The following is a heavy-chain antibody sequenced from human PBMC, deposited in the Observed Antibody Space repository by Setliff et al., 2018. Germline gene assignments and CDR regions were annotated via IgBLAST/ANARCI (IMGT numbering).Heavy chain of an antibody. CDR3: AKHMTPVANYFNRYVDV. Sequence: SETLSLTCNVSGASISSYYWSWIRQPPGKGLEWIGYFFNSGDTDCNPSLKSRVTISVDTSKNQFSLRLTSVTAADTAVYYCAKHMTPVANYFNRYVDVWGKGTTVTVSS. J-gene: IGHJ6*03. CDR2: FFNSGDT. V-gene: IGHV4-59*08. D-gene: IGHD4-17*01. CDR1: GASISSYY.